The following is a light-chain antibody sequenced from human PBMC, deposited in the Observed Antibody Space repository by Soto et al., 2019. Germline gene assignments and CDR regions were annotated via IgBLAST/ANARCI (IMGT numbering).Light chain of an antibody. CDR3: QTWGTGIQV. J-gene: IGLJ3*02. V-gene: IGLV4-69*01. Sequence: QPVLTQSPSASASLGASVKLTCTLSSGHKRNAIAWHQQQPQKGPRYLMKVNSDGRHIKGDGIPDRFSGSSSGAERYLIISALQSDDEADYYCQTWGTGIQVFGGGTKLTVL. CDR2: VNSDGRH. CDR1: SGHKRNA.